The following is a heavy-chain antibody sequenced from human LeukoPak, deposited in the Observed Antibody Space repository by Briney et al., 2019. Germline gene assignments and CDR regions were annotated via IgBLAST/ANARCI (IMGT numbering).Heavy chain of an antibody. CDR1: GGSISSSSYY. CDR2: IYHSGST. J-gene: IGHJ3*02. V-gene: IGHV4-39*07. Sequence: SETLSLTCTVSGGSISSSSYYWGWIRQPPGKGLEWIGEIYHSGSTNYNPSLKSRVTISVDKSKNQFSLKLSSVTAADTAVYYCASGQQLGNGGGNAFDIWGQGTMVTVSS. CDR3: ASGQQLGNGGGNAFDI. D-gene: IGHD6-13*01.